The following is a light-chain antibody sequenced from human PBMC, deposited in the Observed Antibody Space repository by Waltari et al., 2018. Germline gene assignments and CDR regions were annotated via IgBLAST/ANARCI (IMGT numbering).Light chain of an antibody. CDR2: AAS. J-gene: IGKJ3*01. V-gene: IGKV1-39*01. Sequence: DIQLAQSPSSLSASVGDTVTITCRASQGITTALNWYQQRPGQAPRLLIYAASSLPGGVPSRFSGSGSGTVFTLTINGLQPDDFATYYCQDSYSTLSFVFGPGTRVDV. CDR1: QGITTA. CDR3: QDSYSTLSFV.